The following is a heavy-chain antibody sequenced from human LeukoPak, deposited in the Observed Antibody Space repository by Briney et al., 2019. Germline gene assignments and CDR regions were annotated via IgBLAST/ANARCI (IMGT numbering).Heavy chain of an antibody. J-gene: IGHJ5*02. Sequence: GGSLRLSCAASGFTFSSYRMNWVRQAPGKGLEWVSSISSSSSYIYYADSVKGRFTISRDNAKNSLYLQMNSLRAEDTAVYYCARDRTTAWFDPWGQGTLVTVSS. CDR1: GFTFSSYR. V-gene: IGHV3-21*01. D-gene: IGHD4-11*01. CDR2: ISSSSSYI. CDR3: ARDRTTAWFDP.